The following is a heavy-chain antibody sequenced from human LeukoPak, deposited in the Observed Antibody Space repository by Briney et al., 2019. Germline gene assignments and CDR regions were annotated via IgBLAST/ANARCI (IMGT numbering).Heavy chain of an antibody. D-gene: IGHD3-22*01. Sequence: GGSLRLSCAVSGITLSNYGMSRVRQAPGKGLEWVAGIGDSGGRTNYADSVTGRFTISRHNPMNTLFLQMNSLRAEDTAVYFCAKRGVVIRVILVGFHKEAYYFDSWGQGALVTVSS. CDR2: IGDSGGRT. J-gene: IGHJ4*02. V-gene: IGHV3-23*01. CDR3: AKRGVVIRVILVGFHKEAYYFDS. CDR1: GITLSNYG.